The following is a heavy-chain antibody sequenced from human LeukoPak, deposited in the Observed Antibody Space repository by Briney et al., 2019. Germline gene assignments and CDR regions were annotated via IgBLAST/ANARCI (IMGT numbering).Heavy chain of an antibody. CDR3: ARNYDFWSGYLDY. Sequence: MASETLSLTCTVSGGSISSYYWSWIRQPPGKGLEWIGYIYYSGSTYNTPSLKSRMSISVDTSKNQFSLKLTSVTAADTAVYYCARNYDFWSGYLDYWGQGTLVTVSS. V-gene: IGHV4-59*01. CDR1: GGSISSYY. D-gene: IGHD3-3*01. J-gene: IGHJ4*02. CDR2: IYYSGST.